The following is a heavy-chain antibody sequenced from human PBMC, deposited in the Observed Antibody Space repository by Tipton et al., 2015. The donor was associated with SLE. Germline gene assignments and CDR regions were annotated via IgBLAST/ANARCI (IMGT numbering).Heavy chain of an antibody. CDR2: FDPEDGET. CDR3: ATEEKYSSGSGFDY. J-gene: IGHJ4*02. V-gene: IGHV1-24*01. D-gene: IGHD6-19*01. Sequence: QLVQSGAEVRKPGASVKVSCKVSGYTLTELSMHWVRQAPGKGLEWMGGFDPEDGETIYAQKSQGRVTMTEDTSTDTAYMELSSLRSEDTAVYYCATEEKYSSGSGFDYWGQGTLVTVSS. CDR1: GYTLTELS.